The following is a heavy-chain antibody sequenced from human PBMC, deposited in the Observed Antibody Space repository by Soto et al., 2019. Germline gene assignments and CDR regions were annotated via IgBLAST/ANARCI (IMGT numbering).Heavy chain of an antibody. J-gene: IGHJ4*02. D-gene: IGHD3-3*01. V-gene: IGHV3-23*01. CDR2: ISGSGGST. CDR1: GFTFSSDA. CDR3: AKKRHSIFGVVIDY. Sequence: GGSLRLSCAASGFTFSSDAMIWVRQAPGKGLEWVSAISGSGGSTYYADSVKGRFTISRDNSKNTLYLQMNSLRGEDTAVYYCAKKRHSIFGVVIDYWGQGTLVTDYS.